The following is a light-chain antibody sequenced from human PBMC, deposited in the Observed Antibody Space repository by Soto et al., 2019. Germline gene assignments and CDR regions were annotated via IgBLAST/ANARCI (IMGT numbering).Light chain of an antibody. V-gene: IGKV3-15*01. CDR1: QLVSSN. CDR3: QQYNNWPPYT. J-gene: IGKJ2*01. Sequence: EIVMTQSPFTLSVSPVESSTLSFIASQLVSSNVAWYQQKPGQAPRLLIYGASARATGIPARFSGSGSETEFTLTISSLQSEDFAVYYCQQYNNWPPYTFGQGTKVDIK. CDR2: GAS.